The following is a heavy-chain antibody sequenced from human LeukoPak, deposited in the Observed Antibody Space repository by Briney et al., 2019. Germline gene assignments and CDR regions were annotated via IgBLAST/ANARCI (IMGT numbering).Heavy chain of an antibody. Sequence: GGSLRLSCAASGFTFSSYSMNWVRQAPGKGLEWVSSISSSSSYIYYADSVKGRFTISRDNAKNSLYLQMNSLRAEDTAVYYCARAGGVLRYFDWSNRYFDYWGQGTLVTVSS. CDR2: ISSSSSYI. CDR1: GFTFSSYS. CDR3: ARAGGVLRYFDWSNRYFDY. J-gene: IGHJ4*02. D-gene: IGHD3-9*01. V-gene: IGHV3-21*04.